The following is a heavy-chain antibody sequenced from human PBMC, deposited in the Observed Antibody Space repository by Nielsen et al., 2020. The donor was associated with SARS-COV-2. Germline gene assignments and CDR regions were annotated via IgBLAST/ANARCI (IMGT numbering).Heavy chain of an antibody. CDR3: ARLSTSTYYDILTGYWGPLRESYYFDY. D-gene: IGHD3-9*01. J-gene: IGHJ4*02. CDR2: ISAYNGNT. Sequence: ASVKVSCKASGYTFTSYGISWVRQAPGQGLEWMGWISAYNGNTNYAQKLQGRVTMTTDTSTSTAYMELRSLRSDDTAVYYCARLSTSTYYDILTGYWGPLRESYYFDYWGQGTLVTVSS. CDR1: GYTFTSYG. V-gene: IGHV1-18*04.